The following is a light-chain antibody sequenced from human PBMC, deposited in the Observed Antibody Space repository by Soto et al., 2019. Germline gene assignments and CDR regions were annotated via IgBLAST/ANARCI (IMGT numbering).Light chain of an antibody. J-gene: IGKJ4*01. CDR1: QSVSIF. CDR2: DAS. CDR3: KQRGNWLT. Sequence: DIVLTQSPATLSLSPGDRATLSFRASQSVSIFLAWYQQKPGHAPRLLIYDASNRATGIPARFSGSGSGTDFTLTISSLEPEDFAVYFCKQRGNWLTFGRGPTVDIK. V-gene: IGKV3-11*01.